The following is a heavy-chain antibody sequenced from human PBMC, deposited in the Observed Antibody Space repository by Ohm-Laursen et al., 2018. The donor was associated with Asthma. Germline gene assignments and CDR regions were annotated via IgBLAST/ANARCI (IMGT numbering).Heavy chain of an antibody. J-gene: IGHJ4*02. CDR2: MNPNSGTT. Sequence: GSSVKVSCNVSGYTFSNYDINWVRQATGQGLEWMGWMNPNSGTTGYAQKFQGRVTMTRNASITTAYMELSSLRSDDTAVYYCARVGKGGNSGIDFWGLGTQVTVTS. V-gene: IGHV1-8*01. D-gene: IGHD4-23*01. CDR1: GYTFSNYD. CDR3: ARVGKGGNSGIDF.